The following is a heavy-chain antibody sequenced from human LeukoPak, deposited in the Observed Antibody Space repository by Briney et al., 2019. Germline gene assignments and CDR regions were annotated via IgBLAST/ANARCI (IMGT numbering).Heavy chain of an antibody. V-gene: IGHV4-31*03. J-gene: IGHJ5*02. CDR3: ARDLEENWFDP. CDR2: IYYSGST. CDR1: GGSISSGGYY. D-gene: IGHD3-3*01. Sequence: SETLSLTCTVSGGSISSGGYYWSWIRQHPGKGLEWIGYIYYSGSTYYNPSLKSRVTISVDTSKNQFSLKLSSVTAADTAVYYCARDLEENWFDPWGQGTLATVSS.